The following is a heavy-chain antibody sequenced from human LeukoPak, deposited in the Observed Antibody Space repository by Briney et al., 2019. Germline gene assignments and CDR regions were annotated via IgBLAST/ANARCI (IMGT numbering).Heavy chain of an antibody. D-gene: IGHD6-13*01. Sequence: GGSLRLSCAASGFTFDDYGMSWVRQAPGKGLEWVSGINWNGGSTGYADSVKGRFTISRDNVKNSLYLQMNSLRAEDTALYYCARGKSSSWSYYYYYMDVWGKGTTVTVSS. CDR2: INWNGGST. J-gene: IGHJ6*03. V-gene: IGHV3-20*04. CDR3: ARGKSSSWSYYYYYMDV. CDR1: GFTFDDYG.